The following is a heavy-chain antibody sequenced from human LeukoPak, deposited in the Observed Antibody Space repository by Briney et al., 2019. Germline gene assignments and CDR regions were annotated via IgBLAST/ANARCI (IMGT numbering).Heavy chain of an antibody. Sequence: SGTLSLTCAVSGGSTSSSNWWSWVRQPPGKGLEWIGEIYHSGSTNYNPSLKSRVTISVDTSKNQFSLKLSSVTAADTAVYYCARGGRRITMIVVVMGLFDYWGQGTLVTVSS. D-gene: IGHD3-22*01. CDR3: ARGGRRITMIVVVMGLFDY. J-gene: IGHJ4*02. CDR2: IYHSGST. V-gene: IGHV4-4*02. CDR1: GGSTSSSNW.